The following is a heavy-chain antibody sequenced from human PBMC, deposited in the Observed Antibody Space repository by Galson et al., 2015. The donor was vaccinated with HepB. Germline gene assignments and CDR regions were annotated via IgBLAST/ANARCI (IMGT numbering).Heavy chain of an antibody. D-gene: IGHD2-21*02. CDR2: VYGGGST. J-gene: IGHJ6*02. Sequence: SLRLSCAASGFTVSNNFMSWVRQAPGKGLEWVSLVYGGGSTYYADSVKGRFAISRHSSKNTMYLQMNSLRAEDTAVYYCARGICGGDCYYYYYGVDVWGQGTTVTVSS. V-gene: IGHV3-53*04. CDR3: ARGICGGDCYYYYYGVDV. CDR1: GFTVSNNF.